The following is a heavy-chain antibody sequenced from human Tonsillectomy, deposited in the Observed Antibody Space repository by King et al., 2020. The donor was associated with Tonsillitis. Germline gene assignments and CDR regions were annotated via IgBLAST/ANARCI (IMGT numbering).Heavy chain of an antibody. CDR3: AKDTRRAAASPPGGWFDP. CDR1: GFTFSSYG. D-gene: IGHD6-13*01. J-gene: IGHJ5*02. V-gene: IGHV3-30*18. CDR2: ISYDGSNR. Sequence: VQLVESGGGVVQPGRSLRLSCAASGFTFSSYGIHWVRQAPGKGLEWVAVISYDGSNRYYAESVKGRFTISRDNSKNTLYLQMNSLRIEDTAVYYCAKDTRRAAASPPGGWFDPWGQGTLVTVSS.